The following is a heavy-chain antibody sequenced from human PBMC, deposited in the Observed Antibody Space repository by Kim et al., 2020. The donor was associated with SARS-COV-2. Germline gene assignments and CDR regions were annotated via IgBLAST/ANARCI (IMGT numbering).Heavy chain of an antibody. CDR1: GYTFTSYP. V-gene: IGHV7-4-1*02. D-gene: IGHD3-10*01. Sequence: ASVKVSCKAAGYTFTSYPMNWVRQAPGQGLEWMGWINTNTGNPTYAQGFTGRFAFSLDTSVSTAYLQISSLKAEDTAVYYCARDLRGPPYYYYAMDVWGQGTTVTVSS. CDR2: INTNTGNP. CDR3: ARDLRGPPYYYYAMDV. J-gene: IGHJ6*02.